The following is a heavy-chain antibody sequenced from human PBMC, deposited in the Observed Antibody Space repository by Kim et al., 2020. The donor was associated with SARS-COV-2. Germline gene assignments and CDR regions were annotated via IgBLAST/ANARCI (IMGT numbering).Heavy chain of an antibody. CDR1: GGSISSYY. CDR3: ARVGSSSSYYFDY. D-gene: IGHD6-6*01. CDR2: IYYSGST. V-gene: IGHV4-59*01. J-gene: IGHJ4*02. Sequence: ETLSLTCTVSGGSISSYYWSWIRQPPGKGLEWIGYIYYSGSTNYNPSLKSRVTISVDTSKNQFSLKLSSVTAADTAVYYCARVGSSSSYYFDYWGQGTLVTVSS.